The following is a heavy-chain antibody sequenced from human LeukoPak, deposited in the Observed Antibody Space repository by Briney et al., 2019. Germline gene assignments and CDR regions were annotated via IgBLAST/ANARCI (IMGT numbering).Heavy chain of an antibody. CDR1: GFTFSSYE. CDR3: ARSYSSSWYPIDY. Sequence: DPGGSLRLSCAASGFTFSSYEMNWVRQAPGKGLEWVSYISSSGSTIYYADSVKGRFTISRDNAKNSLYLQMNSLRAEDAAVYYCARSYSSSWYPIDYWGQGTLVTVSS. J-gene: IGHJ4*02. D-gene: IGHD6-13*01. V-gene: IGHV3-48*03. CDR2: ISSSGSTI.